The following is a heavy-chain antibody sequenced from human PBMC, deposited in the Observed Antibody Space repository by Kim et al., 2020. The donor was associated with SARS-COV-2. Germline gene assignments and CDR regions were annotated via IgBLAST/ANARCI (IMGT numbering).Heavy chain of an antibody. J-gene: IGHJ6*02. D-gene: IGHD6-13*01. V-gene: IGHV3-21*01. CDR1: GFTFSSYS. CDR2: ISSSSSYI. Sequence: GGSLRLSCAASGFTFSSYSMNWVRQAPGKGLEWVSSISSSSSYIYYADSVKGRFTISRDNAKNSLYLQMNSLRAEDTAVYYCARDSVSSSSWYYLYYYYYGMDVWGQGTTVTVSS. CDR3: ARDSVSSSSWYYLYYYYYGMDV.